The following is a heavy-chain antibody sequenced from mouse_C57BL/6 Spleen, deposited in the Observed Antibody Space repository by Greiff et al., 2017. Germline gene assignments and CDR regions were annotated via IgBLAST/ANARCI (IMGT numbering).Heavy chain of an antibody. V-gene: IGHV1-64*01. CDR2: IHPNSGST. CDR1: GYTFTSYW. J-gene: IGHJ1*03. CDR3: ARGDYGNPYWYFDV. Sequence: QVQLQQSGAELVKPGASVQLSCKASGYTFTSYWMHWVKQRPGQGLEWIGMIHPNSGSTNYNEKFKSKATLTVDKSSSTAYMQLSSLTSEDSAVYYCARGDYGNPYWYFDVWGTGTTVTVSS. D-gene: IGHD2-1*01.